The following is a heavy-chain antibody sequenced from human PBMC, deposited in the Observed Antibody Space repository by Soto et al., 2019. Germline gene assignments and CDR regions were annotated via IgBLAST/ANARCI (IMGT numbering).Heavy chain of an antibody. CDR2: MNPNSGNT. D-gene: IGHD3-10*01. Sequence: ASVKVSCKASGYTFTSYDINWVRQATGQGLEWMGWMNPNSGNTGYAQKFQDRVTMTRNTSISTAYMELSSLRSEDTAVYYCARKYYGSGSYPYYMDVWGKGTTVTVSS. CDR3: ARKYYGSGSYPYYMDV. CDR1: GYTFTSYD. J-gene: IGHJ6*03. V-gene: IGHV1-8*01.